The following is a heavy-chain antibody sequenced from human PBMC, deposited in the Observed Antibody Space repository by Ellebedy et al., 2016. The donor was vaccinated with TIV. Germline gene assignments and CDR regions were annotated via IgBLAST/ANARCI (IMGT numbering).Heavy chain of an antibody. Sequence: PGGSLRLSCAASGFTFSSYSMNWVRQAPGKGLEWVSSISSSSSYIYYADSVKGRFTISRDNAKNSLYRQMNSLRAEDTAVYYCARDKPSIAAAGTPHGYGMDVWGQGTTVTVSS. J-gene: IGHJ6*02. D-gene: IGHD6-13*01. CDR3: ARDKPSIAAAGTPHGYGMDV. CDR2: ISSSSSYI. V-gene: IGHV3-21*01. CDR1: GFTFSSYS.